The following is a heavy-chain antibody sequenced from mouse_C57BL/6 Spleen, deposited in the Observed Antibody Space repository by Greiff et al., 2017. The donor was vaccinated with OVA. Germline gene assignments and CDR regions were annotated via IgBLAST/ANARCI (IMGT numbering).Heavy chain of an antibody. CDR2: INPSSGYT. CDR3: ARDYGSSYGGAMDY. D-gene: IGHD1-1*01. Sequence: VQLQQSGAELARPGASVKMSCKASGYTFTSYTMHWVKQRPGQGLEWIGYINPSSGYTKYNQKFKDKATLTADKSSSTAYMQLSSLTSEDSAVHYCARDYGSSYGGAMDYWGQGTSVTVSS. J-gene: IGHJ4*01. V-gene: IGHV1-4*01. CDR1: GYTFTSYT.